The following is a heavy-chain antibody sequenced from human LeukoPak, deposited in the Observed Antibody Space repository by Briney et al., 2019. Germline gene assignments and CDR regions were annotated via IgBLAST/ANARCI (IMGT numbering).Heavy chain of an antibody. Sequence: ASVKVSCKTSGGTFSSYGISWVRQAPGQGLEWMGWINPKSGGTNYAQKFQGRVTMTRDTSISTAYMELSRLRSDDMAVYYCARDREYYDILTGYYHYYFDYWGQGTLVTVSS. CDR1: GGTFSSYG. CDR2: INPKSGGT. CDR3: ARDREYYDILTGYYHYYFDY. V-gene: IGHV1-2*02. D-gene: IGHD3-9*01. J-gene: IGHJ4*02.